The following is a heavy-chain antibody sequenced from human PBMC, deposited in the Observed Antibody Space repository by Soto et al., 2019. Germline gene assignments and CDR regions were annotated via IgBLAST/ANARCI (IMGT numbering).Heavy chain of an antibody. J-gene: IGHJ4*02. Sequence: ISSSSYYWGWIRQPPGKGLEWIGSIYYSGSTYYNPSLKSRVTISVDTSKNQFSLKLSSVTAADTAVYYCARRIRTSGWYYFDYWGQGTLVTVSS. CDR1: ISSSSYY. CDR2: IYYSGST. D-gene: IGHD6-19*01. CDR3: ARRIRTSGWYYFDY. V-gene: IGHV4-39*01.